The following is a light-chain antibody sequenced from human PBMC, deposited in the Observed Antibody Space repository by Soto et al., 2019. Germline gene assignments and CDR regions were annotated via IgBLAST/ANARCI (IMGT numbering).Light chain of an antibody. CDR3: QQYNSYSPYT. J-gene: IGKJ2*01. CDR1: QNIDRW. V-gene: IGKV1-5*01. CDR2: EAS. Sequence: DIQMTQSPSTLSASVGDRVTITCRASQNIDRWLAWYQQKPGKAPKVLIYEASSLSNGVSSRFGGSGSGTEFTLTISSVQPDDFATYYCQQYNSYSPYTFGQGTKLDIK.